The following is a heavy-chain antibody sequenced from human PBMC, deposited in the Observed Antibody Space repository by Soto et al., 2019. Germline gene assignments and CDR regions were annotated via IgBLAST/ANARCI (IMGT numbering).Heavy chain of an antibody. CDR1: GDSVSRNSAA. V-gene: IGHV6-1*01. D-gene: IGHD1-7*01. J-gene: IGHJ6*03. Sequence: QVQLQESGPGLVKPSQTLSLTCAISGDSVSRNSAAWIWIRLSPSRGLEWLARTYYRSRWYNDYAVSVRSRITVNPDTSKNQFSLQLTSVTPEDTAVYYCAGTTSHQWYYMDVWGKGTTVTVSS. CDR3: AGTTSHQWYYMDV. CDR2: TYYRSRWYN.